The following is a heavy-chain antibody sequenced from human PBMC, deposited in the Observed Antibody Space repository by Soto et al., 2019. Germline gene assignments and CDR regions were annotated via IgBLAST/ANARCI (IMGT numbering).Heavy chain of an antibody. CDR3: AREKGSTVYYYYGMDF. V-gene: IGHV1-69*12. CDR1: GGTFSRYA. Sequence: QVQLVQSGAEVKKPGSSVKVSCKAPGGTFSRYAISWVRQAPGQGLEWMGGIIPICATANYAQKFQGRVTITADESTSTAYMELSGLRSEGAAVYYCAREKGSTVYYYYGMDFWGQGTTVTVSS. D-gene: IGHD3-10*01. CDR2: IIPICATA. J-gene: IGHJ6*02.